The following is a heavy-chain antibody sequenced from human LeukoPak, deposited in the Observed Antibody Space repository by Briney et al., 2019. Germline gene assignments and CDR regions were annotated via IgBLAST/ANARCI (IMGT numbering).Heavy chain of an antibody. Sequence: SETLSLTCTVSGGSISSSNYYWGWIRRPPGKGLEWIGSIYYSGSTYYNPSLKSRVTISVDTSKNQFSLKMTSLTAADTAVYYCARDNYDSSGYYEHALDLWGQGTMVTVSS. CDR2: IYYSGST. CDR3: ARDNYDSSGYYEHALDL. V-gene: IGHV4-39*07. CDR1: GGSISSSNYY. J-gene: IGHJ3*01. D-gene: IGHD3-22*01.